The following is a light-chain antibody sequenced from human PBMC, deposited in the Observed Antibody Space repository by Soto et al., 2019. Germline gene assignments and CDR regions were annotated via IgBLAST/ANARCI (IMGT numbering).Light chain of an antibody. CDR1: RSDVGYYDY. J-gene: IGLJ3*02. CDR2: DVS. V-gene: IGLV2-14*01. CDR3: SSYTTTYTWM. Sequence: QSALTQPASVSGSPGQSITISCTGTRSDVGYYDYVSWYQQHPGKAPTPVIYDVSHRPSGVSDRFSGSKSGNTASLTISGLQAEDEGDYYCSSYTTTYTWMFGGGTKVTVL.